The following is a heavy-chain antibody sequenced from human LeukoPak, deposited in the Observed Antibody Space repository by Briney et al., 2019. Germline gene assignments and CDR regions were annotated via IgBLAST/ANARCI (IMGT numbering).Heavy chain of an antibody. J-gene: IGHJ4*02. V-gene: IGHV3-9*01. Sequence: PGGSLRLSCAASGFTFDDYAMHWVRHAPGKGLEWVSGISWNSVTIGYADSVRGRFTISRDNAKNSLYLQMNSLRAEDTALYYCAKDEAATGLDYFDYWGQGTLVTVSS. CDR3: AKDEAATGLDYFDY. CDR1: GFTFDDYA. D-gene: IGHD6-13*01. CDR2: ISWNSVTI.